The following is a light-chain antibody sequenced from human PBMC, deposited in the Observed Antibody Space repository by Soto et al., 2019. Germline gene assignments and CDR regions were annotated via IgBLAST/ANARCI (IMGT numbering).Light chain of an antibody. V-gene: IGKV4-1*01. J-gene: IGKJ5*01. Sequence: DIVMTQSPDSLAVSLGERATINCKSSQSVLYSSNNKNYLAWYQQKPGQPPKLLIYWASTRESGVPDRFSGSGSGTDFTLTIISLQAEDVAVYYCQQYYSTQITFGQGTRLEIK. CDR3: QQYYSTQIT. CDR1: QSVLYSSNNKNY. CDR2: WAS.